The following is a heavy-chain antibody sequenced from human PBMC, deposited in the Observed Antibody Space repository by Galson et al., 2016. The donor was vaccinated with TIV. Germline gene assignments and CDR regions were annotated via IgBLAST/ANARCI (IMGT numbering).Heavy chain of an antibody. CDR1: GYTFTSYD. CDR2: MNPNFGNT. Sequence: SVKVSCKASGYTFTSYDINWVRQATGQGLEWMGWMNPNFGNTGYAQKFQGRVTMTRNTSISTAYMELSSLRSKDTAVYYCARGICTKGLCWFDYWGQGTLVT. D-gene: IGHD2-8*01. J-gene: IGHJ4*02. CDR3: ARGICTKGLCWFDY. V-gene: IGHV1-8*01.